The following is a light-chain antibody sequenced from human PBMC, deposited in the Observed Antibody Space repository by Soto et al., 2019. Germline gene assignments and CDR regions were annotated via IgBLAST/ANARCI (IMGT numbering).Light chain of an antibody. J-gene: IGKJ2*01. CDR3: MQALQNSYP. CDR2: LGS. CDR1: QSLLHSNGYNY. Sequence: DIVMTQSPLSLPVTPGEPASISCRSSQSLLHSNGYNYLDWYLQKPGQSPQLLIYLGSNRASGVPDRFSGSGSGTECTLNISRVEAEEVGVYHCMQALQNSYPFGQGTKLEIK. V-gene: IGKV2-28*01.